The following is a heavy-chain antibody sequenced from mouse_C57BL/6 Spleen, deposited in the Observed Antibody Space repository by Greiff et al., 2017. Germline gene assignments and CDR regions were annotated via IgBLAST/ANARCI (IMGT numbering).Heavy chain of an antibody. D-gene: IGHD4-1*01. CDR1: GYTFTSYW. CDR3: ARRELGRFAY. Sequence: QVHVKQSGAELVKPGASVKMSCKASGYTFTSYWITWVKQRPGQGLEWIGDIYPGSGSTNYNEKFKSKATLTVDTSSSTAYMQLSSLTSEDSAVYYCARRELGRFAYWGQGTLVTVSA. J-gene: IGHJ3*01. V-gene: IGHV1-55*01. CDR2: IYPGSGST.